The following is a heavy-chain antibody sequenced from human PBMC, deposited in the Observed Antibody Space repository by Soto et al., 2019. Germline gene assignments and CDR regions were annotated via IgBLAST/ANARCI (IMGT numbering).Heavy chain of an antibody. CDR2: INHSGST. CDR3: PRGDYDFWSGYLGFDP. D-gene: IGHD3-3*01. J-gene: IGHJ5*02. Sequence: SETLSLTCAVCGGCFSCYYWSWIRQPTGKGLEWIGEINHSGSTNYNPSLKSRVTISVDTSKNQFSLKLSSVTAADTAVYYCPRGDYDFWSGYLGFDPSGQGTLVTVPS. V-gene: IGHV4-34*01. CDR1: GGCFSCYY.